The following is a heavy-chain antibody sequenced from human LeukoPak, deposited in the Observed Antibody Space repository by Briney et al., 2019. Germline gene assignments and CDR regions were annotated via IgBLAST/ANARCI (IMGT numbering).Heavy chain of an antibody. CDR1: GYTLTELS. Sequence: ASVKVSCKVSGYTLTELSMHWVRQAPGKGLEWMGSFDPEDGETIYAQKFQGRVTMTEDTSTDTAYMELSSLKTEDTAVYYCTTPYSSLSPFYYYYYYYMDVWGKGTTVTVSS. V-gene: IGHV1-24*01. CDR2: FDPEDGET. J-gene: IGHJ6*03. CDR3: TTPYSSLSPFYYYYYYYMDV. D-gene: IGHD6-6*01.